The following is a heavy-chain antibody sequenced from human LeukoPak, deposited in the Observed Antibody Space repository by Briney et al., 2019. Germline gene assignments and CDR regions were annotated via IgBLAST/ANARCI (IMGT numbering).Heavy chain of an antibody. CDR2: IYYSGST. CDR3: ARGQKYRNGYTVTELGSGYFDY. D-gene: IGHD5-18*01. Sequence: SETLSLTCTVSGGSISSYYWSWIRQPPGKGLEWIGYIYYSGSTSYNPSLKSRVTISVDTSKNHLSLTLSSVTAADTAVYYCARGQKYRNGYTVTELGSGYFDYWGQGTLVTVSS. V-gene: IGHV4-59*01. CDR1: GGSISSYY. J-gene: IGHJ4*02.